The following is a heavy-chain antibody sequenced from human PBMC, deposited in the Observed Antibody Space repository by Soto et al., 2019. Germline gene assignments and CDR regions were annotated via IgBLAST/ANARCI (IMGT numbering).Heavy chain of an antibody. Sequence: QVQLVQSGAEVKKPGASVKVSCKASGYTFTSYGISWVRQAPGQGLEWMGWISAYNGNTNYAQKLQGRVTMTTDTSTSTAYMELRSLRSDDTAVYYCGWDEASPWIAGDGFDYWGQGTLVTVSS. D-gene: IGHD2-2*03. V-gene: IGHV1-18*04. CDR3: GWDEASPWIAGDGFDY. CDR2: ISAYNGNT. CDR1: GYTFTSYG. J-gene: IGHJ4*02.